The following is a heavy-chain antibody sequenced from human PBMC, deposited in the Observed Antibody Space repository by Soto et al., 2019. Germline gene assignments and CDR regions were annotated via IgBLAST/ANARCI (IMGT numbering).Heavy chain of an antibody. CDR2: ITSSGRGT. V-gene: IGHV3-23*01. CDR3: AKDLRNIGARPWFKCFDD. D-gene: IGHD6-6*01. CDR1: GFTFTAYA. Sequence: EVQMLESGGGLVQPGGSLRLSCEVSGFTFTAYAMNWVRQAPGKGLEWVAGITSSGRGTFYADSVKGRFTIARDNFRNTLYLELSTVREDDTAVYFCAKDLRNIGARPWFKCFDDWGQGTLVTVSS. J-gene: IGHJ4*02.